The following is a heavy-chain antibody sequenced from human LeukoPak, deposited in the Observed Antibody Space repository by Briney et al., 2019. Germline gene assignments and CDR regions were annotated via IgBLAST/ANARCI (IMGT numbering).Heavy chain of an antibody. D-gene: IGHD3-3*02. CDR2: INPNSGGT. Sequence: ASVKVSCKASGYSFTGYYLHWVRQAPGQGLEWMGWINPNSGGTNYAQKFQGRVSMTRDTSINTAYVELNRLRPDDTAVSFCARDYDNIFGVLIPFDYWGQGTLVTVAS. V-gene: IGHV1-2*02. CDR1: GYSFTGYY. J-gene: IGHJ4*02. CDR3: ARDYDNIFGVLIPFDY.